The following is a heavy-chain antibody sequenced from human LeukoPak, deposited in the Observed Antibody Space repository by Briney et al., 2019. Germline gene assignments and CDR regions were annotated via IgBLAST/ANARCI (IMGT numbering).Heavy chain of an antibody. CDR1: GFTFSSYG. D-gene: IGHD2-2*01. CDR2: IRYDGSNK. J-gene: IGHJ5*02. V-gene: IGHV3-30*02. Sequence: GGSLRLSCAASGFTFSSYGMHWVRQAPGKGLEWVAFIRYDGSNKYYADSVKGRFTTSRDNSKNTLYLQMNSLRAEDTAVYYCAKGYDQQPVWFDPWGQGTLVTVSS. CDR3: AKGYDQQPVWFDP.